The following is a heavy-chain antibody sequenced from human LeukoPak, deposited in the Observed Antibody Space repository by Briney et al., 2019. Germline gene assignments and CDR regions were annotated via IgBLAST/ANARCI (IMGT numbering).Heavy chain of an antibody. Sequence: GGSLRLSCAASGFTFSSYGMHWVRQAPGKGLEWVAVISYDGSNKYYADSVKGRFTISRGNSKNTLYLQMNSLRAEDTAVYYCAKGSLEPVRYFDWLLEIPLSDWGQGTLVTVSS. V-gene: IGHV3-30*18. CDR1: GFTFSSYG. J-gene: IGHJ4*02. D-gene: IGHD3-9*01. CDR3: AKGSLEPVRYFDWLLEIPLSD. CDR2: ISYDGSNK.